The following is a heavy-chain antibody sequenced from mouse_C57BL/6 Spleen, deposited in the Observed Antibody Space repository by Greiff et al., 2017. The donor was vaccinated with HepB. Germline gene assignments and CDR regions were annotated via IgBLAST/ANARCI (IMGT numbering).Heavy chain of an antibody. D-gene: IGHD1-1*01. CDR3: AREEYYGSTLFAY. J-gene: IGHJ3*01. Sequence: VQLVESGPELVKPGASVKISCKASGYAFSSSWMNWVKQRPGKGLEWIGRIYPGDGDTNYNGKFKGKATLTADKSSSTAYMQLSSLTSEDSAVYCCAREEYYGSTLFAYWGQGTLVTVSA. CDR2: IYPGDGDT. CDR1: GYAFSSSW. V-gene: IGHV1-82*01.